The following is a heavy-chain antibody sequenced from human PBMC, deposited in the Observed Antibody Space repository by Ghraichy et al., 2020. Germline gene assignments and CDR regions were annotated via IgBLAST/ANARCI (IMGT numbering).Heavy chain of an antibody. V-gene: IGHV3-15*01. J-gene: IGHJ6*02. Sequence: GESLNISCAASGFTFSNAWMSWVRQAPGKGLEWVGRIKSKTDGGTTDYAAPVKGRFTISRDDSKNTLYLQMNSLKTEDTAVYYCTTGSGYDTYYYYGMDVWGQGTTVTVSS. CDR3: TTGSGYDTYYYYGMDV. CDR1: GFTFSNAW. D-gene: IGHD5-12*01. CDR2: IKSKTDGGTT.